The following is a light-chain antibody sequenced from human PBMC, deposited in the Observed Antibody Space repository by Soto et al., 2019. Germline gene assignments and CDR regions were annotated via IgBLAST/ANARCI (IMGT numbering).Light chain of an antibody. CDR1: SSNIGAGYD. V-gene: IGLV1-40*01. Sequence: QSVLTQPPSVSGAPGQRVTISCTGGSSNIGAGYDVHWYQQLPGTAPKLLIYGNSNRPSGVPDRFSGSKSGTSASLAITGLQAEDEADYFCSSWDDSLSGVVFGRGTKLTVL. CDR3: SSWDDSLSGVV. J-gene: IGLJ2*01. CDR2: GNS.